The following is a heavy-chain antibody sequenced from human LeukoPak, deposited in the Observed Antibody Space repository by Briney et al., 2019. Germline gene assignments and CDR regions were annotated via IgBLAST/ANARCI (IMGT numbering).Heavy chain of an antibody. Sequence: GGSLRLSCAASGFTFSSYSMNWVRQAPGKGLEWVSSISSSSYIYYADSVKGRFTISRDNAKNSLYLQMNSLRAENTAVYYCAKGLGKATVTPLGYWGQGTLVTVSS. CDR1: GFTFSSYS. D-gene: IGHD4-11*01. CDR3: AKGLGKATVTPLGY. CDR2: ISSSSYI. V-gene: IGHV3-21*04. J-gene: IGHJ4*02.